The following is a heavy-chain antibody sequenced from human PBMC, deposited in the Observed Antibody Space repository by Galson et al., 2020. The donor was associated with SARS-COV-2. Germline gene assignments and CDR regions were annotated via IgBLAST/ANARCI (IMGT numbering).Heavy chain of an antibody. D-gene: IGHD2-15*01. V-gene: IGHV3-7*01. CDR1: GFTFSNYW. CDR3: VRQGYCSGGGFRGRDWFDP. J-gene: IGHJ5*02. Sequence: GESLKISCASSGFTFSNYWMTWVRQAPGKGLECVARTNLDGREKDYVDSVPGRFTISRDNAKNSLYLQMNSLRAEDTAVYYCVRQGYCSGGGFRGRDWFDPWGQGTLVTVSS. CDR2: TNLDGREK.